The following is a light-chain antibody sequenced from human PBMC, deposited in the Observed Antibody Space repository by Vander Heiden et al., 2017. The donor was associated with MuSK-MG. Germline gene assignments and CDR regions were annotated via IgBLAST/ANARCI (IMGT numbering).Light chain of an antibody. Sequence: KVMTQSPATLSGSPGERATLSCRASQSIGTNLAWPQQKPGQAPRLLFFGASTMATGIPARFSGSGSGTEFTLTISSLQSEDFAVYYCQQCDKSPPNIFGQGTQLEIK. V-gene: IGKV3D-15*01. CDR2: GAS. CDR3: QQCDKSPPNI. CDR1: QSIGTN. J-gene: IGKJ5*01.